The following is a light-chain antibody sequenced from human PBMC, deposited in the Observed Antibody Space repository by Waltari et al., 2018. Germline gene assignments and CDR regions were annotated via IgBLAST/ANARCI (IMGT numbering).Light chain of an antibody. Sequence: EIVLTQSPGTLSLSPGERATLSCRASQSVSSNYLAWYQQKTGQAPRLLIYDASNRATGIPDRFSGSGSGTDFTLTISRLEPEDFAVYYCHQYGSSPLTFGGGTKVEIK. CDR1: QSVSSNY. J-gene: IGKJ4*01. CDR3: HQYGSSPLT. CDR2: DAS. V-gene: IGKV3-20*01.